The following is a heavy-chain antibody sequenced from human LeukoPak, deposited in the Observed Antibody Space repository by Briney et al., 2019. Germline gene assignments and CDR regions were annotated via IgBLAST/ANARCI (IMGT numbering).Heavy chain of an antibody. CDR3: ARDRYCGGDCYSDY. CDR2: IYSGGST. D-gene: IGHD2-21*02. V-gene: IGHV3-53*01. Sequence: GGSLRLSCAASGFTVSSNYMSWVRQAPGKGLEWVSVIYSGGSTYYADSVKSRFTISRDNSKNTLYLQMNSLRAEDTAVYYCARDRYCGGDCYSDYWGQGTLVTVSS. CDR1: GFTVSSNY. J-gene: IGHJ4*02.